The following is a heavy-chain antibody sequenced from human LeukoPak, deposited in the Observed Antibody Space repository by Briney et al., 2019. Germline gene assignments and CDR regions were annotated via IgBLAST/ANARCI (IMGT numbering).Heavy chain of an antibody. CDR1: GYTFTSYG. D-gene: IGHD3-9*01. CDR2: ISAYNGNT. V-gene: IGHV1-18*01. CDR3: ARVLKDRFDPLVNYYMDA. J-gene: IGHJ6*03. Sequence: ASVKVSCKASGYTFTSYGISWVRQAPGQGLEWMGWISAYNGNTNYAQKLQGRVTMTTDTSTSTAYMELRSLRSDDTAVYYCARVLKDRFDPLVNYYMDAWGKGITVTVSS.